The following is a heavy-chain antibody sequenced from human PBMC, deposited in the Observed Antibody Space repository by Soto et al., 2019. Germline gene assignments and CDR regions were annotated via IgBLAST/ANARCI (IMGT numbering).Heavy chain of an antibody. Sequence: ASVKVSCKASGYTFTSYGISWVRQAPGQGLEWMGWISAYNGNTNYAQKLQGRVTMTTDTSTSTAYVELRSLRSDDTAVYYCARDFVDIVATILAYFDYWGQGTLVTVSS. V-gene: IGHV1-18*04. D-gene: IGHD5-12*01. J-gene: IGHJ4*02. CDR2: ISAYNGNT. CDR1: GYTFTSYG. CDR3: ARDFVDIVATILAYFDY.